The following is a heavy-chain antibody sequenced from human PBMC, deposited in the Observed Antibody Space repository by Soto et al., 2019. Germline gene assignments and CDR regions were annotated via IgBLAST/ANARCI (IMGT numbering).Heavy chain of an antibody. CDR2: TYYKSKWNN. V-gene: IGHV6-1*01. CDR3: TGITWFRGMDV. Sequence: QTLSLTCVISGDSVSSNSAGWDWIRQSPSRGLEWLGRTYYKSKWNNDYALSVKSRITINPDTSKNQFSLHLYSVTPEDTAVYYCTGITWFRGMDVWGQGTPVTVSS. D-gene: IGHD3-10*01. CDR1: GDSVSSNSAG. J-gene: IGHJ6*02.